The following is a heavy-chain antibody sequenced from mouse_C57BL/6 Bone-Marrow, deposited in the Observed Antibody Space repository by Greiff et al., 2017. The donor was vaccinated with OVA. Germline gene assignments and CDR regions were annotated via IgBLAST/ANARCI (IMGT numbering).Heavy chain of an antibody. CDR1: GFTFSSYG. CDR3: ARHGGYYALLYVDV. J-gene: IGHJ1*03. Sequence: EVNVVESGGDLVKPGGSLKLSCAASGFTFSSYGMSWVRQTPDKRLEWVATISSGGSYTYYPDSVKGRFTFSRDNATNTLYLQMSRLKSEDTAMYYCARHGGYYALLYVDVWGTGTTVTVSS. D-gene: IGHD2-3*01. CDR2: ISSGGSYT. V-gene: IGHV5-6*01.